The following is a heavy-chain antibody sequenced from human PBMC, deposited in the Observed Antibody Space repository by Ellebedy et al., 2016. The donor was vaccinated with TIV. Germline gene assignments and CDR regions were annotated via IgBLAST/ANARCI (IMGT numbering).Heavy chain of an antibody. Sequence: GGSLRLSXAASGFTVSSNYMSWVRQAPGKGLEWVSVIYSGGSTFYADSVKGRFTISRDNSKNTLYLQMNSLRAEDTAVYYCAKGGTPAYYYYYMDVWGKGTTVTVSS. D-gene: IGHD3-16*01. CDR1: GFTVSSNY. CDR2: IYSGGST. J-gene: IGHJ6*03. V-gene: IGHV3-53*01. CDR3: AKGGTPAYYYYYMDV.